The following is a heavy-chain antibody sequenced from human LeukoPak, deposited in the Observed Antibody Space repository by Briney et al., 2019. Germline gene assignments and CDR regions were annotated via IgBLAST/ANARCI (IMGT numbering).Heavy chain of an antibody. CDR1: GGSISSGGYY. CDR3: AETYHYDRRCAFDI. D-gene: IGHD3-22*01. CDR2: IYYSGST. Sequence: SQTLSLTCTVSGGSISSGGYYWSWIRQHPGKGLEWIGYIYYSGSTYYNPSLKSRVTISVDTSKNQFSLKLSSVTAADTAVYYCAETYHYDRRCAFDIWGQGTMVTVSS. J-gene: IGHJ3*02. V-gene: IGHV4-31*03.